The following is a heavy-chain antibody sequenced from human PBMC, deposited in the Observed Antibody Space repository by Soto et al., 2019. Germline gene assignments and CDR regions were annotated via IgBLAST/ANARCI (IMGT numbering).Heavy chain of an antibody. Sequence: LGESLKISCKGSGYSFTNYWIAWVRQMPGKGLEWMGIIYPGGSDTRYSPSFQGQVTISADKSISTAYLQWRSLRASDTAMYYCARPRSGSYRLDYYGMDVWGQGTTVTVSS. V-gene: IGHV5-51*01. CDR3: ARPRSGSYRLDYYGMDV. CDR1: GYSFTNYW. J-gene: IGHJ6*02. D-gene: IGHD3-10*01. CDR2: IYPGGSDT.